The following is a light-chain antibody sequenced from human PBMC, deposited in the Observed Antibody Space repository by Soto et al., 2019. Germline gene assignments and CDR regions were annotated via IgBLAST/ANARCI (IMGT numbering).Light chain of an antibody. CDR2: DVT. CDR3: CSYAGNFWV. Sequence: QSVLTQPRSVSGSPGQSVTISCTGTSSDVGTYHYVSWYQQHPGKAPKLIIYDVTQRPSGVPDRFSGSKSGNSASLIISGLQADDEADYHCCSYAGNFWVFGGGTKLTVL. J-gene: IGLJ3*02. CDR1: SSDVGTYHY. V-gene: IGLV2-11*01.